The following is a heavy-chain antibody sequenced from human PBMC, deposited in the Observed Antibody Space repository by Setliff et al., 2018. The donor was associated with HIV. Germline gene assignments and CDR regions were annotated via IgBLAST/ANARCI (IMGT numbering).Heavy chain of an antibody. J-gene: IGHJ3*02. CDR2: IYHSGTT. Sequence: SETLSLTCIVSGGSISNYYWWTWVRQPPGKGLEWIGEIYHSGTTDYKPSLKSRVTMPLDQAKKQLSLRLSYVTAADTAVYYCARGRQIGIEGAGAFDIWGPGTVVTVSS. D-gene: IGHD1-26*01. CDR3: ARGRQIGIEGAGAFDI. V-gene: IGHV4-4*02. CDR1: GGSISNYYW.